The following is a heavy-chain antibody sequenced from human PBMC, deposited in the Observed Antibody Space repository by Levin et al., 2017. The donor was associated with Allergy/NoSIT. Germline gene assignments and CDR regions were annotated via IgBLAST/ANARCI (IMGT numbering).Heavy chain of an antibody. CDR3: ARVGVRGGPRYNWFDP. Sequence: SCAVYGGSFSGYYWSWIRQPPGKGLEWIGEINHSGSTNYNPSLKSRVTISVDTSKNQFSLKLSSVTAADTAVYYCARVGVRGGPRYNWFDPWGQGTLVTVSS. D-gene: IGHD3-10*01. J-gene: IGHJ5*02. V-gene: IGHV4-34*01. CDR2: INHSGST. CDR1: GGSFSGYY.